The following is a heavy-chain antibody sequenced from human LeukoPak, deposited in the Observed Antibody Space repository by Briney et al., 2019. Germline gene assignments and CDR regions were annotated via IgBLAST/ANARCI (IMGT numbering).Heavy chain of an antibody. J-gene: IGHJ6*03. CDR3: ARDRGTYASSGYYYYYMDV. V-gene: IGHV3-21*01. D-gene: IGHD2-8*01. CDR2: ISSSSSYI. Sequence: GGSLRLSRAASGFTFSSYSMNWVRQAPGKGLEWVSSISSSSSYIYYADSVKGRFTISRDNAKNSLYLQMNSLRAEDTAVYYCARDRGTYASSGYYYYYMDVWGKGTTVTVSS. CDR1: GFTFSSYS.